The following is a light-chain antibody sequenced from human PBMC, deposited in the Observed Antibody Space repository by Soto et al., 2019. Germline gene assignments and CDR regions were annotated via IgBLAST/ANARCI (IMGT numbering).Light chain of an antibody. J-gene: IGLJ2*01. Sequence: SVLTQPASVSGSPGQSITLSCTGTGSDVGGYNYVSWYQQHPGKAPKVMIYDVSNRPSGVSNRFSGSKSGNTASLTISGLQAEDEADYYCSSYTSASTPLVFGGGTQLTVL. CDR1: GSDVGGYNY. CDR3: SSYTSASTPLV. V-gene: IGLV2-14*01. CDR2: DVS.